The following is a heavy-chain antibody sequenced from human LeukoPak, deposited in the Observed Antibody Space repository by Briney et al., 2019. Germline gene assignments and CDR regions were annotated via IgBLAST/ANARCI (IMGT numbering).Heavy chain of an antibody. D-gene: IGHD3-22*01. CDR3: AKDGSPYDSSGYYYYYYYYMDV. J-gene: IGHJ6*03. Sequence: GGSLRLSCAASGFTFSSYAMSSVRQAPGKGLEWVSAISGSGGSTYYADSVKGRFTISRDNSRNTLYLQMNSLRAEDTAVYYCAKDGSPYDSSGYYYYYYYYMDVWGKGTTVTVSS. CDR1: GFTFSSYA. CDR2: ISGSGGST. V-gene: IGHV3-23*01.